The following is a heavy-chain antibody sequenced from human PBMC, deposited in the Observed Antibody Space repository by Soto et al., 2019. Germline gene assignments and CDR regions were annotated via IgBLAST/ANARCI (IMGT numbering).Heavy chain of an antibody. D-gene: IGHD5-18*01. CDR3: ARQSFSYGLFDS. CDR1: GDSISDYY. V-gene: IGHV4-59*08. CDR2: VYYTGST. J-gene: IGHJ4*02. Sequence: SETLSLTCTVSGDSISDYYWSWIRQSPGMGLEWIGCVYYTGSTNYNPSLRSRVVISVDTSKSQFSVTLSSVTAADTAVYCCARQSFSYGLFDSWGQGTLVTVSS.